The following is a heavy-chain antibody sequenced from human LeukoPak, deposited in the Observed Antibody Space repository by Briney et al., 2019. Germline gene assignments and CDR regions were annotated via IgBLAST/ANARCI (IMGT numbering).Heavy chain of an antibody. Sequence: PGGSLRLSCVASGFAFSSYTMNWVRKAPGKGLEWISYISSSSSITYYADSVKGRFSISRDNAKNSMYLQMNSLRDDDTAVYYCARDKSGSDSARGAVIDICGQGAMVTVSS. CDR2: ISSSSSIT. CDR1: GFAFSSYT. V-gene: IGHV3-48*02. D-gene: IGHD1-26*01. J-gene: IGHJ3*02. CDR3: ARDKSGSDSARGAVIDI.